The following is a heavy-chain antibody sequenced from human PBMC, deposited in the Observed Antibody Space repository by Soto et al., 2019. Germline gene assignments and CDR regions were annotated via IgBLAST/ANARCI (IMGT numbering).Heavy chain of an antibody. V-gene: IGHV4-31*03. Sequence: QVQLQESGPGLVKPSQTLALTCTVSGDSITSDNYYWTWIRHRPGGGLEWIGHVFYSGTTFYNPSLKSRLTISLDTSESQFSLRLNSVTAADTAVYYCARGLTFLNWCAPWGQGTLVTVSS. CDR3: ARGLTFLNWCAP. CDR1: GDSITSDNYY. J-gene: IGHJ5*02. CDR2: VFYSGTT.